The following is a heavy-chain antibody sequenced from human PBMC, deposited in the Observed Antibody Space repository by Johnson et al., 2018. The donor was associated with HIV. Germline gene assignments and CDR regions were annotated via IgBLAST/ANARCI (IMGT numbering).Heavy chain of an antibody. D-gene: IGHD3-22*01. V-gene: IGHV3-66*01. CDR2: IYSGGST. Sequence: VQLVESGGDLVQPGGFLRLSCAASGFTVSSNYMSWVRQAPGKGLDWVSVIYSGGSTYYADSLKDRFTISRDNSKNTLYLQMNSLRAEDTAVYYCAREEGGYYDSSGYYYVGAFDIWGQGTMVTVSS. CDR1: GFTVSSNY. CDR3: AREEGGYYDSSGYYYVGAFDI. J-gene: IGHJ3*02.